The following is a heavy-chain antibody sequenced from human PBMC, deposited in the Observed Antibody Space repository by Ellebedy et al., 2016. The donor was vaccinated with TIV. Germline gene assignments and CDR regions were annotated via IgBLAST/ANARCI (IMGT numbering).Heavy chain of an antibody. Sequence: AASVKVSCKASGYTFTSYGISWVRQAPGQGLEWMGWISAYNGNTNYAQKLQGRVTMTTDTSTSTAYMELRRLRSEDTAVYSCARGSVYDSSGYYYGGRSDAWGQGSLVTVSS. CDR3: ARGSVYDSSGYYYGGRSDA. D-gene: IGHD3-22*01. V-gene: IGHV1-18*01. CDR1: GYTFTSYG. J-gene: IGHJ5*02. CDR2: ISAYNGNT.